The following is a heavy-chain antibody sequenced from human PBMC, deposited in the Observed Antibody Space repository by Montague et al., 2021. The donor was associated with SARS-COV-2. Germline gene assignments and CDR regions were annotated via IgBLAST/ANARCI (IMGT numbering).Heavy chain of an antibody. J-gene: IGHJ4*02. V-gene: IGHV6-1*01. Sequence: CAISGDSVWGNTAAWNWIRQSPPGGLEWLGMTNYRSKWTSDYATSVEGRISIDPDTSKNQFFLHLRSVTPEDTGVYYCVRDTGSAQAGFDAWGQGTLVTVSS. CDR1: GDSVWGNTAA. CDR3: VRDTGSAQAGFDA. CDR2: TNYRSKWTS. D-gene: IGHD4-17*01.